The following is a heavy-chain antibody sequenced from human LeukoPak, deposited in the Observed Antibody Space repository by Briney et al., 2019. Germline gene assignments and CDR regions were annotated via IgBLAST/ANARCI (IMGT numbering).Heavy chain of an antibody. D-gene: IGHD2-2*01. CDR3: ARDSSSLFYYHYYMDV. CDR2: IYSGGST. CDR1: GFTVSSNY. J-gene: IGHJ6*03. V-gene: IGHV3-66*01. Sequence: PGGSLRLSCAASGFTVSSNYMSWVRQAPGKGLEWVSVIYSGGSTYYADSVKGRFTISRDNSKNTLYLQMNSLRAEDTAVYYCARDSSSLFYYHYYMDVWGKGTTVTVSS.